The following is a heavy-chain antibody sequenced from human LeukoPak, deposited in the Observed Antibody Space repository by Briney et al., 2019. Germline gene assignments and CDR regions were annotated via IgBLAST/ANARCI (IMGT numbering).Heavy chain of an antibody. Sequence: GSLRLSCAASGFTFSSYEMNWVRQPPGKGLEWIGSIYYSGSTYYNPSLKSRVTISLDTSKNQFSLKLSSVTAADTAVYYCATSRQLLDNWFDPWGQGTLVTVSS. CDR2: IYYSGST. V-gene: IGHV4-59*05. CDR3: ATSRQLLDNWFDP. D-gene: IGHD2-2*01. CDR1: GFTFSSYE. J-gene: IGHJ5*02.